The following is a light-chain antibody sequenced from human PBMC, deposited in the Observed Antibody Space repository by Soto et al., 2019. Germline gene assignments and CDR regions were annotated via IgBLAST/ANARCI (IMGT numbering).Light chain of an antibody. J-gene: IGKJ5*01. V-gene: IGKV1-12*01. Sequence: DLPMTQSPSSVSASVGDRVTVTCRASQDIRSYLAWYQQKPGGAPKLLIYGAFNLQSGVPSRFSGSGSGTDFTLTISSLQPEDFATYYCQQGSSFPITFGQGTRLE. CDR3: QQGSSFPIT. CDR1: QDIRSY. CDR2: GAF.